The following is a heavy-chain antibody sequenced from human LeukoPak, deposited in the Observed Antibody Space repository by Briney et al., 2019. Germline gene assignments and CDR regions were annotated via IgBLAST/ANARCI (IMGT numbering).Heavy chain of an antibody. CDR2: IYYSGST. CDR1: GGSISSSSYY. J-gene: IGHJ1*01. Sequence: SETLSLTCTVSGGSISSSSYYWGWIRQPPGKGLEWIGSIYYSGSTYYNPSLKSRVTISVDTSKNQFSLKLSSVTAADTAVYYCARRRYYDSTGFLDWGQGSLVSVSS. D-gene: IGHD3-22*01. CDR3: ARRRYYDSTGFLD. V-gene: IGHV4-39*01.